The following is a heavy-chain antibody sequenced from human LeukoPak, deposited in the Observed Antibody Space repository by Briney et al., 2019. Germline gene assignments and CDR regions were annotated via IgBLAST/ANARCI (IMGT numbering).Heavy chain of an antibody. J-gene: IGHJ4*02. CDR2: IYYTGST. CDR3: ARSSYLSPFDY. D-gene: IGHD1-26*01. Sequence: SETLSLTCTVSGGSINNYYWSWIRQPPGKGLEWIGYIYYTGSTNYNPSLKSRVTISLDTSKNQFSLKLNSVTAADTAVYYCARSSYLSPFDYWGQGTLVTVSS. CDR1: GGSINNYY. V-gene: IGHV4-59*01.